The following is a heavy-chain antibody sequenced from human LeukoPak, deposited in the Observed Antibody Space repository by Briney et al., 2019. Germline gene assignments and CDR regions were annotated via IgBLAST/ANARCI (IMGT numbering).Heavy chain of an antibody. Sequence: ASVKVSCKASGYTFTSYDINWVRQATGQGLEWMGWMNPNSGNTGYAQKFQGRATMTRNTSISTAYMELSSLRSEDTAVYYCARAVAVAAPENDYWGQGTLVTVSS. D-gene: IGHD6-19*01. J-gene: IGHJ4*02. CDR3: ARAVAVAAPENDY. CDR2: MNPNSGNT. V-gene: IGHV1-8*01. CDR1: GYTFTSYD.